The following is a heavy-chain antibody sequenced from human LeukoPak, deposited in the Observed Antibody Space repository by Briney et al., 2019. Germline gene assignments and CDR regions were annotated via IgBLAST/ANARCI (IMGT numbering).Heavy chain of an antibody. Sequence: GESLKISCKGSGYSFTSYWIGRVRQMPGKGLEWMGIIYPGDSDTRYSPSIQGQVTISADKSISTAYLQWSSLKASDTAMYYCARRDCSSTSCYEFDYWGQGAQVTVSS. CDR1: GYSFTSYW. D-gene: IGHD2-2*01. J-gene: IGHJ4*02. V-gene: IGHV5-51*01. CDR3: ARRDCSSTSCYEFDY. CDR2: IYPGDSDT.